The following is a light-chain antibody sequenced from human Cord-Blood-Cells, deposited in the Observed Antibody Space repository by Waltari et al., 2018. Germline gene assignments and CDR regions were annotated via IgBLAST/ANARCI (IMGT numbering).Light chain of an antibody. CDR3: QAWDSSTAV. CDR1: KLGDKY. Sequence: SYELTQPPSVSVSPGQTASITCSGDKLGDKYACWYQQKPGQSPVLVIYQDSKRPSGIPERFSGSNSGNTATLTMSGTQAMDEADYYRQAWDSSTAVFGGGTKLTVL. V-gene: IGLV3-1*01. J-gene: IGLJ3*02. CDR2: QDS.